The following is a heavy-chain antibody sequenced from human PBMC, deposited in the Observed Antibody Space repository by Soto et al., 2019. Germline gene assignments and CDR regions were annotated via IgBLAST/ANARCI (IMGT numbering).Heavy chain of an antibody. CDR2: IYYSGNT. Sequence: PSETLSLTCTVSGGSISSSSYYWGWIRQPPGKGLEWIGSIYYSGNTFYNPSLTSRVTMSVDTSNNQFSLKLTSVTAADTAVYHCASPPPGSRATTPYYFDSWGQGTLVTVSS. J-gene: IGHJ4*02. V-gene: IGHV4-39*01. D-gene: IGHD2-15*01. CDR3: ASPPPGSRATTPYYFDS. CDR1: GGSISSSSYY.